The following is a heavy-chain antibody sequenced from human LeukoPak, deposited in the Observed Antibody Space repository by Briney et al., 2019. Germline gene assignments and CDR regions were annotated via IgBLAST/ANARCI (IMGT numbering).Heavy chain of an antibody. CDR2: IGGGGTNT. CDR3: AKQGTGSYLDH. CDR1: GFSFSTYA. Sequence: AGGSLRLSCAASGFSFSTYAMSWVRQAPGKGLEWVSSIGGGGTNTYYADSVKSRFTISRDNSKNTLYLQMNSLRAEDTAVYYCAKQGTGSYLDHWGQGTLVTVSS. J-gene: IGHJ4*02. V-gene: IGHV3-23*01. D-gene: IGHD2-8*02.